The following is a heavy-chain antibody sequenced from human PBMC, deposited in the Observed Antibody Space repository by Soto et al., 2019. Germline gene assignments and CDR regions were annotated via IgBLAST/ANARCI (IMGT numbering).Heavy chain of an antibody. Sequence: SQTLSLTCAITGDSVASNSAGWSWVRQSPSRGLEWLGRTYYRSKWYYEYAVSVRGRITINPDTSKNQYSLQLNSVTPEDTAVYFCARGEQYSGRIFDYWGQGTLVTVSS. CDR3: ARGEQYSGRIFDY. V-gene: IGHV6-1*01. D-gene: IGHD1-26*01. CDR1: GDSVASNSAG. J-gene: IGHJ4*01. CDR2: TYYRSKWYY.